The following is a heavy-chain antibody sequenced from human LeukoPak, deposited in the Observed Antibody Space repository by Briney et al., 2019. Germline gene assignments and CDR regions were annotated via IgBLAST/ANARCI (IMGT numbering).Heavy chain of an antibody. CDR3: ARKESGYSYGYVFDY. D-gene: IGHD5-18*01. Sequence: SETLSLTCAVSGYSISSGYYWGWIRQPPGKGLEWIGSIYHSGSTYYNPSLKSRVTISVDTSKNQFSLKLSSVTAADTAVYYCARKESGYSYGYVFDYWGQGTLVTVSS. CDR1: GYSISSGYY. V-gene: IGHV4-38-2*01. J-gene: IGHJ4*02. CDR2: IYHSGST.